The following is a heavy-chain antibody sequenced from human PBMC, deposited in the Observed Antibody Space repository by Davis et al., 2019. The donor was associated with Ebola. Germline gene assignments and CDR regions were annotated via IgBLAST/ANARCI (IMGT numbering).Heavy chain of an antibody. Sequence: AASVKVSCKASGYTFTNYGITWVRQAPGQRLEWMGWINAGNGNTKYSQKFQGRVTITRDTSASTAYMELSSLRSEDTAVYYCARGGATLRFLEQVYGMDVWGKGTTVTVSS. V-gene: IGHV1-3*01. CDR3: ARGGATLRFLEQVYGMDV. CDR1: GYTFTNYG. D-gene: IGHD3-3*01. J-gene: IGHJ6*04. CDR2: INAGNGNT.